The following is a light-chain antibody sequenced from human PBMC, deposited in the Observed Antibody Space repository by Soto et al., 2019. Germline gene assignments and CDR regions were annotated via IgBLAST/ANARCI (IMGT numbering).Light chain of an antibody. V-gene: IGKV3-20*01. Sequence: DIVLTQSPGTLSLSPGQRATLSCRASQSLSSSFLAWYQQKPGQAPRLLIYGASSRAAGVPDRFSGCWSGTDFTLTISSLEPEDFAVYFCHQFATSRTFGQGTKVDI. CDR2: GAS. CDR1: QSLSSSF. J-gene: IGKJ1*01. CDR3: HQFATSRT.